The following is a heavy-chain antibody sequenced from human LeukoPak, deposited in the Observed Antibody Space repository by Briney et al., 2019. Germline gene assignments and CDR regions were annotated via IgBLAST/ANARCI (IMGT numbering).Heavy chain of an antibody. CDR2: IYYSGST. D-gene: IGHD2-15*01. CDR1: GGSISSYY. Sequence: SETLSLTCTVSGGSISSYYWSWIRQPPGKGLEWIGYIYYSGSTNYNPSLKSRVTISVDTSKNQFSLKLSSVTAADTAVYYCARGSHCSGGSCYSSYYYMDVWGKGTTVTISS. J-gene: IGHJ6*03. CDR3: ARGSHCSGGSCYSSYYYMDV. V-gene: IGHV4-59*01.